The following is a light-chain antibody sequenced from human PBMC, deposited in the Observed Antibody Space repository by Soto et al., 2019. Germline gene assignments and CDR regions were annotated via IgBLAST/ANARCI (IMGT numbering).Light chain of an antibody. CDR3: PQLHSHPSFS. Sequence: KQCSPALSFRSGCAADNLKITCVFSQGISSYLAWYQQKPGKAPKLLIYAASTLQSGVPSRFSGRGSGTECHITYSSLHRVPFAPYYRPQLHSHPSFSFSQGIRLEIK. CDR1: QGISSY. V-gene: IGKV1-9*01. J-gene: IGKJ5*01. CDR2: AAS.